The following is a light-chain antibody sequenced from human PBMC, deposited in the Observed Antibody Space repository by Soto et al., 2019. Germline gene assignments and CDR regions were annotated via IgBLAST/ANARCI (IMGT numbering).Light chain of an antibody. CDR3: SSCGDNNIYV. J-gene: IGLJ1*01. V-gene: IGLV2-8*01. CDR1: SSDVGGYNC. CDR2: EVN. Sequence: QSALAQPPSASGSPGQSVTISCTGTSSDVGGYNCVSWYQQHPGKVPKLMISEVNKRPSGVPDRFSGSKSGNTASLTVSGLQAEDEADYYCSSCGDNNIYVFGAGTKVIV.